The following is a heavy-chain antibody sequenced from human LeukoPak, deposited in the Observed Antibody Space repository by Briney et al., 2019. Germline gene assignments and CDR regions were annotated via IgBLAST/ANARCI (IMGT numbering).Heavy chain of an antibody. V-gene: IGHV3-21*04. CDR1: GFTFSSYS. J-gene: IGHJ4*02. D-gene: IGHD4-23*01. CDR3: AKVVGTSGWYFDY. Sequence: GGPLRLSCVASGFTFSSYSMNWVRQAPGKGLEWVSSISSSSSYKYYTDSVKGRFTISRDNAKNSLYLQMNSLRAEETAVYYCAKVVGTSGWYFDYWGQGTLVTVSS. CDR2: ISSSSSYK.